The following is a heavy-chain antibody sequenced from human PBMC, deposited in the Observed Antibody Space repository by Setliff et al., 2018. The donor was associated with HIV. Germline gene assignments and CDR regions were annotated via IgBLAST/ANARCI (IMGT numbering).Heavy chain of an antibody. V-gene: IGHV4-34*01. CDR2: INHDRTT. D-gene: IGHD3-3*01. CDR1: GVSFSGYY. J-gene: IGHJ6*03. CDR3: ARGSRQLTIFGVVFKTNYYFMDV. Sequence: SETLSLTCAVYGVSFSGYYWSWIRQPPGKGLEWIGEINHDRTTNYNPSLKSRVTISVDTYKNQFSLPLNSVTAADTSVYYCARGSRQLTIFGVVFKTNYYFMDVWGKGTAVTVSS.